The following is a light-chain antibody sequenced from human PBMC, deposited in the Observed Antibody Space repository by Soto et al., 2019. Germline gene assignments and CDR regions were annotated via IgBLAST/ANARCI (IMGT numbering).Light chain of an antibody. CDR3: CSYAGSYTWV. Sequence: QSALTQPRSLSGSPGQSVTISCTGTSNDVGAYNYVSWYQQHPGKAPKLMLYDVTKRPSGVPDRFSGSKSGNTASLTISGLQSEDEADYYCCSYAGSYTWVFGGGTKLTVL. CDR2: DVT. CDR1: SNDVGAYNY. V-gene: IGLV2-11*01. J-gene: IGLJ3*02.